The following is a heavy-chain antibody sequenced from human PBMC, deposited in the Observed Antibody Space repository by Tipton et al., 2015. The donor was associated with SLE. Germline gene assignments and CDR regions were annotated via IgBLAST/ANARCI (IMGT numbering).Heavy chain of an antibody. V-gene: IGHV1-2*02. J-gene: IGHJ4*02. D-gene: IGHD3-10*01. CDR1: GYTFTGYY. CDR2: INPDSGGT. CDR3: ARDHFGLGSYPDY. Sequence: QSGPEVKKPGASVKVSCKASGYTFTGYYIHWVRQAPGQGLEWMGWINPDSGGTTYAQNFQGRVTMTRDTSISTAYMELRSDDTAVYFCARDHFGLGSYPDYWGQGTLGTVSS.